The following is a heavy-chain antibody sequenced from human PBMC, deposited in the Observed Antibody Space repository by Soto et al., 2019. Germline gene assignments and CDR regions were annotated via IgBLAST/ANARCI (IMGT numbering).Heavy chain of an antibody. J-gene: IGHJ6*02. D-gene: IGHD3-16*01. V-gene: IGHV4-4*02. CDR2: IYHSGST. CDR1: GGSISSSKW. Sequence: SETLSLTRAISGGSISSSKWWRWVRQPPGTGLEWIGEIYHSGSTNYNPSLKSRVTISLDKSKNQLSLKLSSVTAADAAVYYCARAWRGIQGSLNKPRGRHYGMDVWGLGT. CDR3: ARAWRGIQGSLNKPRGRHYGMDV.